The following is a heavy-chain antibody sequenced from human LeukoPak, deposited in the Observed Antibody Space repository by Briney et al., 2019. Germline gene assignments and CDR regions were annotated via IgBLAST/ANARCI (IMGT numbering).Heavy chain of an antibody. J-gene: IGHJ3*02. CDR1: GFTFSSHS. V-gene: IGHV3-48*01. CDR2: ISSTGNII. CDR3: VRDQPLWLDKVGDAFDI. D-gene: IGHD2-21*01. Sequence: GGSLRLSCAASGFTFSSHSMNWVRQAPGKGLEWISYISSTGNIIYYANSVRGRFTISRDSAENSLYLQMNSVKAEDTAMYYCVRDQPLWLDKVGDAFDIWGQATMVTVSS.